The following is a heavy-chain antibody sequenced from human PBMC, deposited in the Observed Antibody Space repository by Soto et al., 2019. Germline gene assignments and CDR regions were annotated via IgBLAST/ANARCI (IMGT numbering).Heavy chain of an antibody. CDR1: GGSISSSSYY. CDR3: ERHRNTVNRVNYFDY. V-gene: IGHV4-39*01. CDR2: IYYSGST. Sequence: SETLSLTCTVSGGSISSSSYYWGWIRQPPGKGLEWIGSIYYSGSTYYNQSLKSRVTISVDTSKNQFSLKLSSVTAADTAVYYCERHRNTVNRVNYFDYWGQGTLVTVSS. D-gene: IGHD4-4*01. J-gene: IGHJ4*02.